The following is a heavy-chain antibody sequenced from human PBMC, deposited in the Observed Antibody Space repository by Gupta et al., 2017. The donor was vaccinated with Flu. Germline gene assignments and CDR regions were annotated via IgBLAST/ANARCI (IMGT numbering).Heavy chain of an antibody. CDR3: ARDLRIELAGMTEDYHYYDGMDV. J-gene: IGHJ6*02. CDR1: GAPIRNYY. Sequence: QVQLQEWGPGLVKPSETLSLTCSVSGAPIRNYYWTWIRQPPGQGREWSGQSSNSGNTNDNPSLGSRVNISVDTSKNQFTLKLRSVTAADTAVYYCARDLRIELAGMTEDYHYYDGMDVWGQGNTVTVSS. CDR2: SSNSGNT. V-gene: IGHV4-59*01. D-gene: IGHD6-19*01.